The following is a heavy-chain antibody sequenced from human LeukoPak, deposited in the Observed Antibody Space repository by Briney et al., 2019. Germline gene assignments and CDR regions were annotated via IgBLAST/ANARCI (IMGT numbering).Heavy chain of an antibody. Sequence: GESLQISCKGSGSSFTNSWIGWVRQMPGKGLEWMGTIYPGDSDTRYSPSFQGQVTISADKSISTAYLQWSSLKPSDTAMYYCAKTGPSTATTAYYYMDVWGKGTTVTVSS. V-gene: IGHV5-51*01. CDR1: GSSFTNSW. CDR2: IYPGDSDT. CDR3: AKTGPSTATTAYYYMDV. D-gene: IGHD1-14*01. J-gene: IGHJ6*03.